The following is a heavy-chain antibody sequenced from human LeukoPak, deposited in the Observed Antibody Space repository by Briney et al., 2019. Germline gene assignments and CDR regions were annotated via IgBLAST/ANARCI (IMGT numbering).Heavy chain of an antibody. CDR1: GYTFTSYG. D-gene: IGHD6-19*01. J-gene: IGHJ4*02. Sequence: ASVKVSCKASGYTFTSYGISWVRQAPGQGLEWMGWISAYNGNTNYAQKLQGRVTMTTDTSTSTAYMELRSLRSDDTAVYYCARMFRSSGWYGKVGYYFDYWGQGTLVTVSS. CDR2: ISAYNGNT. CDR3: ARMFRSSGWYGKVGYYFDY. V-gene: IGHV1-18*01.